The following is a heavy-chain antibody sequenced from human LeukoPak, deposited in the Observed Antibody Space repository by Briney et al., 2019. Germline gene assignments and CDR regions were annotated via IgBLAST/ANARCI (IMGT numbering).Heavy chain of an antibody. CDR3: AKDPVPYSGSYYPDY. CDR2: ISYDGSNK. CDR1: GFSLTSSA. V-gene: IGHV3-30*18. J-gene: IGHJ4*02. Sequence: GGSLRLSCAASGFSLTSSAMNWVRQAPGKGLEWVAVISYDGSNKYYADSVKGRFTISRDNSKNTLYLQMNSLRAEDTAVYYCAKDPVPYSGSYYPDYWGQGTLVTVSS. D-gene: IGHD1-26*01.